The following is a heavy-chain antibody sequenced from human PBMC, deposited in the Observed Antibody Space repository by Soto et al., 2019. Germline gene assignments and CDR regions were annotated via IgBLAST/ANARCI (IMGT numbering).Heavy chain of an antibody. CDR1: GFTVSSNY. Sequence: QAGGSLRLSCAASGFTVSSNYMSWVRQAPGKGLEWVSVIYSGGSTYYADSVKGRFTISRDNSKNTLYLQMNSLRAEDTAVYYCARPNYYDSSGYGMDVWGQGTTVTVSS. J-gene: IGHJ6*02. D-gene: IGHD3-22*01. CDR2: IYSGGST. CDR3: ARPNYYDSSGYGMDV. V-gene: IGHV3-53*01.